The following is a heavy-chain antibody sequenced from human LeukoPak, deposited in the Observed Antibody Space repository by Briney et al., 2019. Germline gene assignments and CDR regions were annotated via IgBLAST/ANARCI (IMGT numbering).Heavy chain of an antibody. CDR2: INHSGST. CDR1: GGSFSGYY. J-gene: IGHJ4*02. Sequence: SETLSLTCAVYGGSFSGYYWSWIRRPPGKGLEWIGEINHSGSTNYNPSLKSRVTISVDTSKNQFSLKLSSVTAADTAVYYCARVRHRRDGYNSDYWGQGTLVTVPS. D-gene: IGHD5-24*01. CDR3: ARVRHRRDGYNSDY. V-gene: IGHV4-34*01.